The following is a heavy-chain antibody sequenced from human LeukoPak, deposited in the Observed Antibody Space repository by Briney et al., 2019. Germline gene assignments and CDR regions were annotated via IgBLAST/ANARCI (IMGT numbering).Heavy chain of an antibody. V-gene: IGHV4-59*08. CDR2: IFYSGGT. CDR1: GGSISSYH. Sequence: SDTLSLTCTVSGGSISSYHWNWIRQPPGKGLEWIGNIFYSGGTNYNPSLKSRVTISVDTSKKQISLKLSSVTAADTAVYYCAGRTDSPNSFDSWGQGTLVTVSS. CDR3: AGRTDSPNSFDS. D-gene: IGHD1-1*01. J-gene: IGHJ4*02.